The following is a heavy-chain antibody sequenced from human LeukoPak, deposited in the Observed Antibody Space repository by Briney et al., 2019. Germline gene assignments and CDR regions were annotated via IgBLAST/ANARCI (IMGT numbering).Heavy chain of an antibody. CDR3: ARGPGIILIAGRTDYYMDV. J-gene: IGHJ6*03. D-gene: IGHD3-22*01. V-gene: IGHV3-23*01. CDR2: ISSSGSTI. CDR1: GFTFSSYA. Sequence: GGSLRLSCAASGFTFSSYAMSWVRQAPGKGLEWVSAISSSGSTIYYADSVKGRFTISRANAKNSLHLQMDSLRAEDTAVYYCARGPGIILIAGRTDYYMDVWGKGTTVTISS.